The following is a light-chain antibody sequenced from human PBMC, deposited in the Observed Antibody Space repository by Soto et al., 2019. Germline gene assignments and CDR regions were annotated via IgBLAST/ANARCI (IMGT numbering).Light chain of an antibody. J-gene: IGLJ1*01. CDR1: SSDVGAYNR. CDR2: EVS. Sequence: QSALTQPPSVSGSPGQSVTISCTGTSSDVGAYNRVSWYQQSPGTAPTLMIYEVSDRPSGVPDRFSGSKSGNTASLTISGLQAEDEADYYCCSHSRSNSFVFGTGTKLTVL. V-gene: IGLV2-18*02. CDR3: CSHSRSNSFV.